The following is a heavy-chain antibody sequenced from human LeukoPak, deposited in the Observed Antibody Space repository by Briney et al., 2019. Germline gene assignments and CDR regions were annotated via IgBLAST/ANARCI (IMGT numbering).Heavy chain of an antibody. CDR2: IYYSGST. Sequence: SETLSLTCNVSGGSISTYYWSWIRQPPGKGLEWIGYIYYSGSTNYNPSLEGRVTISVDTSKNQFSLNLTSVTAADTAVYYCARGRSGGNSYAFDIWGQGTMVTVSS. V-gene: IGHV4-59*01. CDR3: ARGRSGGNSYAFDI. J-gene: IGHJ3*02. D-gene: IGHD4-23*01. CDR1: GGSISTYY.